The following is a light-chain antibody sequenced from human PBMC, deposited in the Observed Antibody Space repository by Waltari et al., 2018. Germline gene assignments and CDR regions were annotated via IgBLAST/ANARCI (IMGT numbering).Light chain of an antibody. Sequence: IQLTRSPSSLAASVGDRVSITCRASQGISSYLAWYQQKPGKAPELLIYGASTLQSGVPSRFSGSGSGTDFTLTISSLQPEDFATYYCQQLSTYPRAFGQGTKVEIK. V-gene: IGKV1-9*01. J-gene: IGKJ1*01. CDR1: QGISSY. CDR3: QQLSTYPRA. CDR2: GAS.